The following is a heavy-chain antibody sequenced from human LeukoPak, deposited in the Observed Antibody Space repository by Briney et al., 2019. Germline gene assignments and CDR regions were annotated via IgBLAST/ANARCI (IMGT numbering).Heavy chain of an antibody. J-gene: IGHJ4*02. CDR1: GFTFSDNW. Sequence: PGGSLRLSCAASGFTFSDNWMTWVRQAPGKGLEWVATIKQDGSEKYYVDSVRGRFTISRDNAKNSLSLQMNSLGVEDTAVYYCASLWDGGYWGQGTLVSVSS. V-gene: IGHV3-7*01. D-gene: IGHD1-26*01. CDR3: ASLWDGGY. CDR2: IKQDGSEK.